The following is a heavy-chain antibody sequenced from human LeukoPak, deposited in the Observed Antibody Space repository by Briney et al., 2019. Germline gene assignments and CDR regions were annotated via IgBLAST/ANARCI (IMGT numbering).Heavy chain of an antibody. CDR3: ARGVEGSFRTSFDY. V-gene: IGHV1-2*02. J-gene: IGHJ4*02. CDR2: INPNSGGT. Sequence: ASVTVSCNASGSTFTGNYMHWVRQAPGQGLERVGLINPNSGGTNYAQKFQGRVTMTRDTSNSTAYMELSRLRSDDTAVYYCARGVEGSFRTSFDYWGQGTLVTVSS. D-gene: IGHD1-26*01. CDR1: GSTFTGNY.